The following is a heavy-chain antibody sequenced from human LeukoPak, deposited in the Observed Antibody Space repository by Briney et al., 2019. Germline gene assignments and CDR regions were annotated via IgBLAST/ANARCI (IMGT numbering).Heavy chain of an antibody. V-gene: IGHV2-5*02. CDR3: AHKGPRRPFDY. J-gene: IGHJ4*02. CDR1: GFSLTTSGVG. Sequence: SGPTLVKPTQTLTLTCTFSGFSLTTSGVGVGWIRRPPGKVLEWLALIYWDDDKRYSPSLKSRLTITKDTSKNQVVLTMTNMDPVDTATYYCAHKGPRRPFDYWGQGTLVTVSS. CDR2: IYWDDDK.